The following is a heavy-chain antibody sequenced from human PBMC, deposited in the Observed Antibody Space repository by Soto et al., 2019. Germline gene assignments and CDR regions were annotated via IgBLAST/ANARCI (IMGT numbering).Heavy chain of an antibody. CDR2: ISAYNGNT. J-gene: IGHJ4*02. D-gene: IGHD6-13*01. V-gene: IGHV1-18*01. CDR3: ARSIAAAVDLDY. Sequence: QVQLVQSGAEVKKPGASVKVSCKASGYTFSSYGISWVRQAPGQGLEWMGWISAYNGNTNDAQKLQGRGTMTTDTSTSTAYMEVRSLRSDDTAVYYCARSIAAAVDLDYWGQGTLVTVSS. CDR1: GYTFSSYG.